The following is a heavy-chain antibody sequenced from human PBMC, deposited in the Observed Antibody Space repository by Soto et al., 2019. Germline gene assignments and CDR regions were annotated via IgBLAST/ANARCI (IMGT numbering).Heavy chain of an antibody. CDR2: INHSGST. D-gene: IGHD2-2*01. J-gene: IGHJ6*03. CDR3: ARGPVGYCSSTSCYFSRNYYYYYMDV. CDR1: GGSFSGYY. Sequence: SETLSLTCAVYGGSFSGYYWSWIRQPPGKGLEWIGEINHSGSTNYNPSLKSRVTISVDTSKNQFSLKLSSVTAADTAVYYCARGPVGYCSSTSCYFSRNYYYYYMDVWGKGTTVTVSS. V-gene: IGHV4-34*01.